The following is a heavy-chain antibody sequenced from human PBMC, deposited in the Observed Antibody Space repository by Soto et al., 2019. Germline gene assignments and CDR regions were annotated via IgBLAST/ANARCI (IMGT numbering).Heavy chain of an antibody. CDR2: IYSGGTT. CDR1: GFTVSTNY. CDR3: TRDQDSSPY. Sequence: PGGSLRLSCAVSGFTVSTNYMSWVRQAQGKGLEWVSVIYSGGTTKYADSVKGRFTISRDNSKNTLYLQMNSLRVEDTAVYFCTRDQDSSPYWGQGTLVTVSS. D-gene: IGHD3-22*01. V-gene: IGHV3-53*01. J-gene: IGHJ4*02.